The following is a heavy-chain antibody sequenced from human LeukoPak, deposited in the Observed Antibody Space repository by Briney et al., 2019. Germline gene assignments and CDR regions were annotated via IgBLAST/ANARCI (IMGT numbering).Heavy chain of an antibody. CDR3: ARSIRDFDWLLPFDY. Sequence: GGSLRLSCAVSGFTFSNYAMNWVRQAPGKGLEWVAVISYDGSHKYFADSVKGRFTISRDNSKNTLYLQMNSLRVEDTAVYYCARSIRDFDWLLPFDYWGQGTLVTVSS. J-gene: IGHJ4*02. V-gene: IGHV3-30*04. D-gene: IGHD3-9*01. CDR2: ISYDGSHK. CDR1: GFTFSNYA.